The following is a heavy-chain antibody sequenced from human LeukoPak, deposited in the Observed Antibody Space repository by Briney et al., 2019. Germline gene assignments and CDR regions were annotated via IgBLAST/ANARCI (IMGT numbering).Heavy chain of an antibody. CDR3: ARDRAPTRIGFDP. V-gene: IGHV1-69*13. D-gene: IGHD2/OR15-2a*01. CDR1: GGTFSSYA. J-gene: IGHJ5*02. Sequence: ASVKVSCKASGGTFSSYAISWVRQAPGQGLEWMGGVIPIFGTANYAQKFQGRVTITADESTSTAYMELSNLRSEDTAVYYCARDRAPTRIGFDPWGQGALVTVSS. CDR2: VIPIFGTA.